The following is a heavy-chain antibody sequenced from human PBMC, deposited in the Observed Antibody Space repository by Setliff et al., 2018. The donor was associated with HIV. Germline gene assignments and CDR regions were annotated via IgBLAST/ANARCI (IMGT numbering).Heavy chain of an antibody. V-gene: IGHV4-39*01. CDR2: IHESGST. CDR1: GGSISSSSYY. CDR3: ARGARLLAGYSDRWDYYYMGV. Sequence: KSSETLSLTCTVSGGSISSSSYYWGWIRQPPGKGLEWIGSIHESGSTHYNPSLKSRVTISVDTSKNQFSLKLSSVTAADTAVYYCARGARLLAGYSDRWDYYYMGVWGKGTTVTVSS. J-gene: IGHJ6*03. D-gene: IGHD6-13*01.